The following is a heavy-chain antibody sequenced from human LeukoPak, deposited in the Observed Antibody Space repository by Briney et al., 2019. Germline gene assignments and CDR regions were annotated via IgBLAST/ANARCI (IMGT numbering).Heavy chain of an antibody. CDR2: ISYDGSNK. V-gene: IGHV3-30*18. CDR3: AKDGIGSGSYFDY. D-gene: IGHD1-26*01. J-gene: IGHJ4*02. CDR1: GFTFSSYG. Sequence: GGSLRLSCAASGFTFSSYGMHWVRQAPGKGLEWVAVISYDGSNKYYADSVKGRFTISRDNSKNTLYLQMNSLRAEDTAVYYCAKDGIGSGSYFDYWGQGTLVTVSS.